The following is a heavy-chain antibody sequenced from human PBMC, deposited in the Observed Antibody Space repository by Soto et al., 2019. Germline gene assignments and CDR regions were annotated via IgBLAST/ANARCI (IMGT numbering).Heavy chain of an antibody. CDR3: ARHSLALRKNNWFDP. J-gene: IGHJ5*02. Sequence: SETLSLTCIVSGDSIISSDFYWGWVRQPPGKGLEWIGSIFYLGSSYYNPSLKSRVTMSFDTSKNQFSLRLRSVTAADTALYFCARHSLALRKNNWFDPWGQGIMVTVSS. D-gene: IGHD3-3*02. V-gene: IGHV4-39*01. CDR1: GDSIISSDFY. CDR2: IFYLGSS.